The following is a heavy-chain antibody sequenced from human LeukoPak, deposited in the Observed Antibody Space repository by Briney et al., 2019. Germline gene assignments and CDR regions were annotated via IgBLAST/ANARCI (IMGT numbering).Heavy chain of an antibody. Sequence: ASVKVSCKTSGYTFTMYGVSWVRQAPGRGLQWLGWISPTNGNTAYAQDLQGRVTMTTDTSTTTAYLELRSLRSDDTAIYYCARDLNYVTLGYNILADVGYYFDYWGQGSLVTVSS. D-gene: IGHD3-9*01. CDR2: ISPTNGNT. J-gene: IGHJ4*02. CDR3: ARDLNYVTLGYNILADVGYYFDY. V-gene: IGHV1-18*01. CDR1: GYTFTMYG.